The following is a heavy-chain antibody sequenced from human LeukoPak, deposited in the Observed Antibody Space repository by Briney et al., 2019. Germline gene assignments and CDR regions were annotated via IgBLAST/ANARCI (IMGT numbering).Heavy chain of an antibody. CDR3: ATGGDAYKTGY. CDR2: MHPSGST. CDR1: GDSISPYY. V-gene: IGHV4-59*12. D-gene: IGHD5-24*01. Sequence: PETLSLTCTVSGDSISPYYLTWIRQPPGKGLEWIGHMHPSGSTSYNPSLKSRVTISADTSKNQFSLSLTFVNAADTAVYCCATGGDAYKTGYWGQGTLVSVSS. J-gene: IGHJ4*02.